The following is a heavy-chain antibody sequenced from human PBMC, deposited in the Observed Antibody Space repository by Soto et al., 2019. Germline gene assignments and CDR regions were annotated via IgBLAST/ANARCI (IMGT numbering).Heavy chain of an antibody. CDR1: GYTFTSYG. Sequence: GAPVKFSCKASGYTFTSYGISWVRQAPGQGPEWMGWISAYNGNTNYAQKLQGRVTMTTDTSTSTAYMELRSVGSDDTPEYYCARDNLRITGTAHLYNWFDPWGQRTLVTVCS. CDR3: ARDNLRITGTAHLYNWFDP. J-gene: IGHJ5*02. D-gene: IGHD1-20*01. V-gene: IGHV1-18*01. CDR2: ISAYNGNT.